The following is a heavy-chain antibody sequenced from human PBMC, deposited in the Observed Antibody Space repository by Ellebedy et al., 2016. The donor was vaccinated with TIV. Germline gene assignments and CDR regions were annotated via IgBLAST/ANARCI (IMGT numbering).Heavy chain of an antibody. V-gene: IGHV1-18*01. CDR3: ARYPPMSGYNYGYNDY. D-gene: IGHD5-18*01. J-gene: IGHJ4*02. Sequence: ASVKVSCXASGYTFTRYGISWVRQAPGQGLEWMGWITPYIGKTNYAQKLRGRVTMTTDTSTSTAYMELRSLRSDDTAVYYCARYPPMSGYNYGYNDYWGQGTLVTVSS. CDR2: ITPYIGKT. CDR1: GYTFTRYG.